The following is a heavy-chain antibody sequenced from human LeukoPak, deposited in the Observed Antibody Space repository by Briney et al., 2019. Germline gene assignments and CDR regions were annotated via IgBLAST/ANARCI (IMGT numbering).Heavy chain of an antibody. CDR2: ISGGGDNT. CDR1: GFTFSRYA. V-gene: IGHV3-23*01. CDR3: AKPVDGASVQRYFQH. J-gene: IGHJ1*01. Sequence: PGGSLRLSCAVSGFTFSRYAMSWVRQAPGKGLEWVSAISGGGDNTYYADSVRGRFTISRDNSKNTLFLQMNSLRAEDTAIYYCAKPVDGASVQRYFQHWGQGTLVTVSS. D-gene: IGHD1-1*01.